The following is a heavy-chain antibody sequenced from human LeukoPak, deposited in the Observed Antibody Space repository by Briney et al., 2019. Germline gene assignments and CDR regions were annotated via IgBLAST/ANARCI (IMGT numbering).Heavy chain of an antibody. CDR3: ARHRFGGFYYFDY. V-gene: IGHV4-39*01. J-gene: IGHJ4*02. CDR1: GGSISSSSYF. D-gene: IGHD3-10*01. Sequence: SETLSLTCTVSGGSISSSSYFGGWIRQPPGKGLEWIGSIYYSGSTYYNPSLKSRATISVDTSKNQFSLKLTSVTASDTAVYYCARHRFGGFYYFDYWGQGTLVTVSS. CDR2: IYYSGST.